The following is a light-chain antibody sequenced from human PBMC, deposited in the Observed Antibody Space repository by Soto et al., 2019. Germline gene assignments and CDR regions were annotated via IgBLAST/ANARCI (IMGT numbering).Light chain of an antibody. Sequence: DIQMTQSPSTLSASVGDRVTITCRASQSIGTLLAWHQQEPGEAPKLLIYKASSLESGVPSRFNGSGSGTEFTLTISTLQPDDLATYYCQQYKSSPCTFGQGTKLELK. CDR3: QQYKSSPCT. V-gene: IGKV1-5*03. CDR2: KAS. J-gene: IGKJ2*02. CDR1: QSIGTL.